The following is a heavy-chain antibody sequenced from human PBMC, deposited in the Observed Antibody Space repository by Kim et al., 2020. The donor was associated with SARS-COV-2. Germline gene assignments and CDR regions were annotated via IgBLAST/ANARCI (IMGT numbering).Heavy chain of an antibody. J-gene: IGHJ4*02. CDR3: AKGSSGFWNYFDY. CDR1: GFTFSSYG. D-gene: IGHD3-22*01. Sequence: GGSLRLSCAASGFTFSSYGMHWVRQAPGKGLEWVAVISYDGSNKYYADSVKGRFTISRDNSKNTLYLQMNSLRAEDTAVYYCAKGSSGFWNYFDYWGQGT. V-gene: IGHV3-30*18. CDR2: ISYDGSNK.